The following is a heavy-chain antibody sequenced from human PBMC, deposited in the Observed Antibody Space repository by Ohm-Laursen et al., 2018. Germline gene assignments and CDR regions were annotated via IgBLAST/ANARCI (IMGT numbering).Heavy chain of an antibody. Sequence: TQTLTLTCTFSGFSLSSNGAGVGWIRQPPGKALEWLAVIYWDDDKRYRPSLKSRLTITKDTSKNQVVLTMTNMDPVDTVTYYCAHRSATGTLDYWGQGTLVTVSS. CDR1: GFSLSSNGAG. CDR3: AHRSATGTLDY. D-gene: IGHD1-1*01. CDR2: IYWDDDK. V-gene: IGHV2-5*02. J-gene: IGHJ4*02.